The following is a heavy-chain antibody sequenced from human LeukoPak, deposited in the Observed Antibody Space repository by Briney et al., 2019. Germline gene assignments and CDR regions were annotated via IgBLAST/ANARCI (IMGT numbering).Heavy chain of an antibody. Sequence: GGSLRLSCAASGFTFSSYGMHWVRPAPGKGLGGVGGIWYDGSNKYYADSVKGRFTISRDNSKNTLYLQMNSLRAEDTAVYYCARAEGIAAAGTGIDYWGQGTLVTVSS. J-gene: IGHJ4*02. CDR3: ARAEGIAAAGTGIDY. CDR2: IWYDGSNK. D-gene: IGHD6-13*01. CDR1: GFTFSSYG. V-gene: IGHV3-33*01.